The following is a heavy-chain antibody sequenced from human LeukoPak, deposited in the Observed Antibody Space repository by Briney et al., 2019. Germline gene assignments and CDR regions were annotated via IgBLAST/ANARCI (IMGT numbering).Heavy chain of an antibody. CDR3: ASRYFTIYTSGFDY. J-gene: IGHJ4*02. Sequence: SVKVSCKASGGTFSSYAISWVRQAPGQGLEWMGGITPIFGTANYAQKFQGRVTITADESTSTAYMELSSLRSEDTAVYYCASRYFTIYTSGFDYWGQGTLVTVSS. D-gene: IGHD2/OR15-2a*01. V-gene: IGHV1-69*01. CDR2: ITPIFGTA. CDR1: GGTFSSYA.